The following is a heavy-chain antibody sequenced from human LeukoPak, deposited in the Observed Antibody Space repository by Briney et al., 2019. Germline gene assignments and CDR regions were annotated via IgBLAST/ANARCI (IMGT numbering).Heavy chain of an antibody. J-gene: IGHJ6*02. V-gene: IGHV3-64*01. CDR1: GFTFSSNP. D-gene: IGHD2-2*01. CDR3: ARVMDQLPPRYYGMDV. Sequence: GGSLSLSCEPPGFTFSSNPRHGVPRVPGRGRKIFSAFSSNGGSTYYANSVKGRFTISRDNSKNTLYLQMGSLRAEDMAVYYCARVMDQLPPRYYGMDVWGQGTTVTVSS. CDR2: FSSNGGST.